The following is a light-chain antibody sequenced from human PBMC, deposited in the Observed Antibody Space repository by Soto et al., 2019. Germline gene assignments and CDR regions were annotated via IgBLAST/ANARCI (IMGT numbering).Light chain of an antibody. CDR2: DVS. CDR1: SSDVGAYNN. V-gene: IGLV2-14*01. J-gene: IGLJ1*01. Sequence: QSVLTQPASVSGFPGQSITISCTGTSSDVGAYNNDSWYQQYPGEAPKVIIYDVSHRPAGVSNRFSGSKSGNTASLTISGLQTQDEADYYCSSYTSATTYVFGTGTKVTVL. CDR3: SSYTSATTYV.